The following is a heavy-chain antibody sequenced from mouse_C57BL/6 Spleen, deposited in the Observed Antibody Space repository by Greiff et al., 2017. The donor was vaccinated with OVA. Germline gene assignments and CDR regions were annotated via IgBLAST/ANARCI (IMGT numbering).Heavy chain of an antibody. CDR2: IDPSDSYT. Sequence: QVQLKQPGAELVKPGASVKLSCKASGYTFTSYWMQWVKQRPGQGLEWIGEIDPSDSYTNYNQKFKGKATLTVDTSSSTAYMQLSSLTSEDSAVYYCARFDGTPYAMDYWGQGTSVTVSS. CDR1: GYTFTSYW. J-gene: IGHJ4*01. D-gene: IGHD2-3*01. CDR3: ARFDGTPYAMDY. V-gene: IGHV1-50*01.